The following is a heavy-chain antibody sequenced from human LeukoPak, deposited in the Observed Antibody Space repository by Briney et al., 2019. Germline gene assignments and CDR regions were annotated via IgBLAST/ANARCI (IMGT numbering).Heavy chain of an antibody. CDR1: GGSMRNYY. CDR2: MFYSGST. Sequence: PSETLSLTCTVSGGSMRNYYWSWIRQPPGKGLEWIGYMFYSGSTNYNPSLKSRVTIPLDTSKNQFSLKLSSVTAADTAVYYCARGRYYYDSTGLPHFDSWGQGTLVTVSS. V-gene: IGHV4-59*01. D-gene: IGHD3-22*01. J-gene: IGHJ4*02. CDR3: ARGRYYYDSTGLPHFDS.